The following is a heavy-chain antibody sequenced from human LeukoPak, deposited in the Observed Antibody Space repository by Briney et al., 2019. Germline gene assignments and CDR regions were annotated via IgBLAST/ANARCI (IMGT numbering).Heavy chain of an antibody. Sequence: GASVKVSCKASGYTFTSYGISWVRQAPGQGLEWMGWISAYNGNTNYAQKLQGRVTMTTDTSTSTAYMEQRSLRSDDTAVYYCAASVVVPAAKLSYYYYGMDVWGQGTTVTVSS. CDR2: ISAYNGNT. CDR1: GYTFTSYG. CDR3: AASVVVPAAKLSYYYYGMDV. D-gene: IGHD2-2*01. V-gene: IGHV1-18*01. J-gene: IGHJ6*02.